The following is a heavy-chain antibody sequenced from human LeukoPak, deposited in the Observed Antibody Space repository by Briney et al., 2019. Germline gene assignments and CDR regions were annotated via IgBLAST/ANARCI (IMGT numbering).Heavy chain of an antibody. CDR3: VKDRYIGSYYDFDY. V-gene: IGHV3-23*01. J-gene: IGHJ4*02. CDR2: ISSSGDNT. Sequence: PGGSLRLSCAASGFTFNSYAMSWVRQAPGKGLEWVSAISSSGDNTYYGDSVKGRFTISRDNSKNTLYLQMHSLRAEDTAVYYCVKDRYIGSYYDFDYWGQGTLVTASS. CDR1: GFTFNSYA. D-gene: IGHD1-26*01.